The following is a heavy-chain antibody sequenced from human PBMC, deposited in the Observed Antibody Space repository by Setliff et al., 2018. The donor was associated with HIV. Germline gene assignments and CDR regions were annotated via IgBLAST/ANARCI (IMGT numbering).Heavy chain of an antibody. Sequence: SLKISCVASGFTFSTYAINWVRLPPGKGLEWVSSISGSGFAYYADSVKGRFIISRDNSKNTLFQQMDSLRAEDTALYYCAKQRYYDGNDGFDVWGQGTMVTVSS. CDR1: GFTFSTYA. V-gene: IGHV3-23*01. CDR3: AKQRYYDGNDGFDV. CDR2: ISGSGFA. D-gene: IGHD3-3*01. J-gene: IGHJ3*01.